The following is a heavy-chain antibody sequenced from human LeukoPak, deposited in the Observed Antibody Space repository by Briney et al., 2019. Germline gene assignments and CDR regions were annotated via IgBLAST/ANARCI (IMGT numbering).Heavy chain of an antibody. J-gene: IGHJ4*02. D-gene: IGHD2/OR15-2a*01. CDR2: INPNSGGT. CDR3: ARDSPEYGYYFDY. Sequence: ASVKVSCKASGSTFTCYYMPWVRQAPGQGLELIGWINPNSGGTNYAQKFQGRVTMTRDTSISTAYMELSRLRSDDTAVYYCARDSPEYGYYFDYWGQGTLVTVSS. CDR1: GSTFTCYY. V-gene: IGHV1-2*02.